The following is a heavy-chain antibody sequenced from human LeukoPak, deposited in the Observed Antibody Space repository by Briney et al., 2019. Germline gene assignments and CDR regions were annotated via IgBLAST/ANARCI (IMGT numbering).Heavy chain of an antibody. CDR3: AKWGCSGGSCYPFDY. Sequence: GGSLRLSCAASGFTFSSYSMNWVRQAPGKGLEWVSAISSTGNRTYYADSVKGRFTISRDNSKNTLYLQMNSLRAEDTAVYYCAKWGCSGGSCYPFDYWGQGTLVTVSS. J-gene: IGHJ4*02. CDR1: GFTFSSYS. CDR2: ISSTGNRT. V-gene: IGHV3-23*01. D-gene: IGHD2-15*01.